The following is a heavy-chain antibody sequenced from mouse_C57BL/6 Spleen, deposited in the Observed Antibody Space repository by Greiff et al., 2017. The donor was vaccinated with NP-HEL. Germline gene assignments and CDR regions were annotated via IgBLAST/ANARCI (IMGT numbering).Heavy chain of an antibody. V-gene: IGHV5-4*03. CDR2: ISDGGSYT. CDR3: ARTGTYFDY. Sequence: EVKLVESGGGLVKPGGSLKLSCAASGFTFSSYAMSWVRQTPEKRLEWVATISDGGSYTYYPDNVKGRFTISRDNAKNNLYLQMSHLKSEDTAMYYCARTGTYFDYWGQGTTLTVSS. J-gene: IGHJ2*01. D-gene: IGHD4-1*01. CDR1: GFTFSSYA.